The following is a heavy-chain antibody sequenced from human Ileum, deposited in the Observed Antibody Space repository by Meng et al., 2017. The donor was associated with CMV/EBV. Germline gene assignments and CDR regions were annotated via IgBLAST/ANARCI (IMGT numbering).Heavy chain of an antibody. CDR3: ARGYYYDSSGYSNMGDY. CDR2: ISPNSGGS. Sequence: ASVKVSCKASGYTFTGYYMHWVRQAPGQGLEWMEWISPNSGGSYYAQKFQGRVTMTRDTSISTAYMELSSLRSDDTAVYYCARGYYYDSSGYSNMGDYWGQGTLVTVSS. D-gene: IGHD3-22*01. V-gene: IGHV1-2*02. CDR1: GYTFTGYY. J-gene: IGHJ4*02.